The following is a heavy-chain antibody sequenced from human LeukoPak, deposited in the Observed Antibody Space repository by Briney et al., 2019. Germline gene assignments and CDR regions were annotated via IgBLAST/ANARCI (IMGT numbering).Heavy chain of an antibody. CDR3: GRSGPLAHSSMRGFGY. CDR1: GFTVSSTH. Sequence: GGSLRLSCAASGFTVSSTHMVWVRQAPGKGLEWVSVIYTGGNSYYAGSVQGRFIISRDISKNTLYLQMNSLRAEDTAVYYCGRSGPLAHSSMRGFGYWGQGTLVVASS. J-gene: IGHJ4*02. V-gene: IGHV3-53*01. D-gene: IGHD3-10*01. CDR2: IYTGGNS.